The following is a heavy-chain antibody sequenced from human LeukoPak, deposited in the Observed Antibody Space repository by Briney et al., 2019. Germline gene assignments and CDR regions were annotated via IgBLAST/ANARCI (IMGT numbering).Heavy chain of an antibody. Sequence: PSETLSLTFTVSGASISSSYWGWIRQPPTKELEWVGYVYPSGYSNDNPSVRGRVTLSLDTSKNQFSLRLSSVTAADTAVYYCARAVSAHSDTMYYFDNWGQGTLVTVSS. CDR2: VYPSGYS. CDR1: GASISSSY. V-gene: IGHV4-59*01. CDR3: ARAVSAHSDTMYYFDN. J-gene: IGHJ4*02. D-gene: IGHD2-21*02.